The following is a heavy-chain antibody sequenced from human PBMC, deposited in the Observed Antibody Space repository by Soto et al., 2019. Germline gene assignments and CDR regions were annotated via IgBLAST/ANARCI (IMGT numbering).Heavy chain of an antibody. Sequence: QVQLVESGGGVVQPGRSLRLSCAASGFTFSSYGMHWVRQAPGKGLEWVAVIWYDGSNKYYADSVKGRFTISRDNSKNTLYLQMNSLRAEDTAVYYCVRDGAMVRGVMDVWGQGTTVTVSS. CDR3: VRDGAMVRGVMDV. V-gene: IGHV3-33*01. CDR1: GFTFSSYG. J-gene: IGHJ6*02. CDR2: IWYDGSNK. D-gene: IGHD3-10*01.